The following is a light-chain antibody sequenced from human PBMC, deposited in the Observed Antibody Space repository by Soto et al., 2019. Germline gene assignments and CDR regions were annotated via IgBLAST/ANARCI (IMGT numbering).Light chain of an antibody. CDR3: QSYDSSLSGYV. Sequence: QPVLTQPPSVSGAPGQRVPISCTGSNSNIGAGFDVNWYQQLPGTAPKLLIYGNTHRPSGVPDRFSGSKSGTEASLAITGLQAEDEADFYCQSYDSSLSGYVFGTGTKLTVL. CDR1: NSNIGAGFD. J-gene: IGLJ1*01. CDR2: GNT. V-gene: IGLV1-40*01.